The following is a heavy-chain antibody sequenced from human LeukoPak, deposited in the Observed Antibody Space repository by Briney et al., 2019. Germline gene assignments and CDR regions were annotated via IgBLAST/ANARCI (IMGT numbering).Heavy chain of an antibody. CDR2: IHYSGSA. CDR1: GGSISRSY. Sequence: SETLSLTCSVSGGSISRSYWSWIRQSPGKRLEWIGYIHYSGSASYNPSLRSRVTMSIATSKDQFSLSLRSVTAADAAVYSCVNTNFALGYYYYGMDVWGQGTTVSVSS. J-gene: IGHJ6*02. CDR3: VNTNFALGYYYYGMDV. V-gene: IGHV4-59*08.